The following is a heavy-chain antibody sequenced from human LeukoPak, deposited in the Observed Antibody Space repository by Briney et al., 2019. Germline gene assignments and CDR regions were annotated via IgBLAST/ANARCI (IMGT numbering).Heavy chain of an antibody. D-gene: IGHD1-26*01. Sequence: PGGSLRLSCAASGFTFSSYAMHWVRQAPGKGLEWVAVISYDGSNKYYADSVKGRFTISRDNSKNTLYLQMNSLRAEDTAVYYCARGLSGSQSALDYWGQGTLVTVSS. CDR1: GFTFSSYA. CDR3: ARGLSGSQSALDY. CDR2: ISYDGSNK. V-gene: IGHV3-30-3*01. J-gene: IGHJ4*02.